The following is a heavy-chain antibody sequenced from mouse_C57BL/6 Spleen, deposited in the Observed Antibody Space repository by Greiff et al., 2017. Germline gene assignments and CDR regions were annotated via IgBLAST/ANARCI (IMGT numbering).Heavy chain of an antibody. Sequence: EVQGVESEGGLVPPGSSMKLSCTASGFTFSDYYLAWVRQVPEKGLEWVANINYDGSSTYYLASLKSRFIISRDNAKNILYLQMSSLKSEDTATYYCAMGNSWFAYWGQGTLVTVSA. D-gene: IGHD2-1*01. CDR1: GFTFSDYY. CDR3: AMGNSWFAY. V-gene: IGHV5-16*01. J-gene: IGHJ3*01. CDR2: INYDGSST.